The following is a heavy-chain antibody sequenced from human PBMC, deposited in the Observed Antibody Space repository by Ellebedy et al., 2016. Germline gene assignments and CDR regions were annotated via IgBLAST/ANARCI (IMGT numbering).Heavy chain of an antibody. Sequence: GESLKISXAASGYTFSDYGMSWVRQAPGKGLEWVAGLTNTGFGTQYADSVKGRFSISRDNSKSTLSLQLTSLRAEDTAVYYCAKAVVELHAFDIWGQGTMVTVSS. CDR2: LTNTGFGT. D-gene: IGHD3-22*01. CDR3: AKAVVELHAFDI. J-gene: IGHJ3*02. V-gene: IGHV3-23*01. CDR1: GYTFSDYG.